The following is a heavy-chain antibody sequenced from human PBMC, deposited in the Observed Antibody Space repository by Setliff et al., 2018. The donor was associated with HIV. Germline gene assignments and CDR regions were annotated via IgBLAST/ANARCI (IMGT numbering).Heavy chain of an antibody. CDR1: GFSLSTSGVG. Sequence: SGPTLVNPTQTLTLTCTFSGFSLSTSGVGVGWIRQPPGKALEWLAIIYWHGGGRYSPHLKSRLTITKDTSKNQVVLTMTNIDPVDTATYYCAHRPNSGYDLNFDYWGQGIQVTVSS. D-gene: IGHD5-12*01. CDR3: AHRPNSGYDLNFDY. J-gene: IGHJ4*02. CDR2: IYWHGGG. V-gene: IGHV2-5*01.